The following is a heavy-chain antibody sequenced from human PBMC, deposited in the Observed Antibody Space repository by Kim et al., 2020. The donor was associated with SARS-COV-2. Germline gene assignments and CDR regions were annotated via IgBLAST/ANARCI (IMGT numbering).Heavy chain of an antibody. J-gene: IGHJ6*02. CDR1: GFTFSSYS. V-gene: IGHV3-48*02. CDR3: ASVDYYDSSGPSYYYYYGMDV. D-gene: IGHD3-22*01. Sequence: GGSLRLPCAASGFTFSSYSMNWVRQAPGKGLEWVSYISSSSSTIYYADSVKGRFTISRDNAKNSLYLQMNSLRDEDTAVYYCASVDYYDSSGPSYYYYYGMDVWGQGTTVTVSS. CDR2: ISSSSSTI.